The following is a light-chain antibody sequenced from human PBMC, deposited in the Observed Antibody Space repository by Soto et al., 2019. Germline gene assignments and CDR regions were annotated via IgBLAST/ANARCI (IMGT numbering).Light chain of an antibody. J-gene: IGKJ1*01. CDR3: QQYNSYSGT. Sequence: DIQMTQSPSTLSASVGDRVTITCRASQGLSSWLAWYQQKPGKAPKLLIYKASSLESGVPSRFSGSGSGTEFTLTISSLQPDDFATYYCQQYNSYSGTFGQGTKVDIK. CDR2: KAS. CDR1: QGLSSW. V-gene: IGKV1-5*03.